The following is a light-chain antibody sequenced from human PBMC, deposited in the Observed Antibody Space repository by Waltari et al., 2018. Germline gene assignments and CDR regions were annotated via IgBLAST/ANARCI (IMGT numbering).Light chain of an antibody. CDR3: QQYLSAPRT. CDR2: WAS. Sequence: DIVMTQSPDSLAVSLGERATINCKSSESVIYDSDNKNYLAWYQQKPGQPTKMLIHWASYRESGVPDRFSGSGSGTDFTLTISSLQAEDVAVYYCQQYLSAPRTFGQGTVLEIK. J-gene: IGKJ2*02. V-gene: IGKV4-1*01. CDR1: ESVIYDSDNKNY.